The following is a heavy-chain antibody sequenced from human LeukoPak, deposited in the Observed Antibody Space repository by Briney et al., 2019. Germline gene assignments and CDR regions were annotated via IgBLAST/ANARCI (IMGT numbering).Heavy chain of an antibody. CDR2: IKRDGSIT. D-gene: IGHD6-19*01. J-gene: IGHJ3*02. CDR1: GFTFSSYW. Sequence: GGSLRLSCAASGFTFSSYWMHWVRQAPGKGLVWVSRIKRDGSITDYADSVKGRFTISRDNAKNTLYLQMNSLRAGDTAVYYCARVGAVAGAFDIWGQGTMVTVSS. CDR3: ARVGAVAGAFDI. V-gene: IGHV3-74*01.